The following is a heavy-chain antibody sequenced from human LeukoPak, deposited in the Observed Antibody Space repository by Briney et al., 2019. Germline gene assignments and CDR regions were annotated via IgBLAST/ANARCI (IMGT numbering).Heavy chain of an antibody. Sequence: PGGSLRLSCAASGFTFSSYGMHWVRQAPGKGLEWVAVISYDGSNKYYADSVKGRFTISRDNSKNTLYLQMNSLRAEDTAVYYCAKDNTNLMLERGLYDYWGQGTLVTVSS. CDR1: GFTFSSYG. V-gene: IGHV3-30*18. J-gene: IGHJ4*02. CDR2: ISYDGSNK. D-gene: IGHD2-8*01. CDR3: AKDNTNLMLERGLYDY.